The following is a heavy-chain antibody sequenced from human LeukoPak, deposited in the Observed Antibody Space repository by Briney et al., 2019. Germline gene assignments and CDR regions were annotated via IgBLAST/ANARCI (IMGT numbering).Heavy chain of an antibody. CDR2: LFSDGST. CDR3: AKWGGRETDSNTWYGPLDH. V-gene: IGHV3-66*01. D-gene: IGHD6-13*01. CDR1: GFTVSSNY. Sequence: GGSLRLSCAASGFTVSSNYMNWVRQAPGKGLEWVSVLFSDGSTYYSDSVKGRFTVSRDSSKNTLYLLMNNLRTEDTAVYYCAKWGGRETDSNTWYGPLDHWGRGTLGTVS. J-gene: IGHJ4*02.